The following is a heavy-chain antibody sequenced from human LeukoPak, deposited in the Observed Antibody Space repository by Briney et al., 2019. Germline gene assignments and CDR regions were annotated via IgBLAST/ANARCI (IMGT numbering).Heavy chain of an antibody. CDR2: VYYSGST. D-gene: IGHD1-26*01. CDR3: ARQGARDAFDI. Sequence: PSETLSLTCTVSGGSMISTNYYWAWIRQPPGKGLEYIGTVYYSGSTYYNPSLKSRVTISVDTSKNQFSLKLSSVTAADTAVYYCARQGARDAFDIWGQGTMVTVSS. J-gene: IGHJ3*02. V-gene: IGHV4-39*01. CDR1: GGSMISTNYY.